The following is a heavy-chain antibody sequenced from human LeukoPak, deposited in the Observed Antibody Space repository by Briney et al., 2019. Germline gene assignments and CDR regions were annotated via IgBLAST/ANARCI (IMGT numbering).Heavy chain of an antibody. CDR3: ARLSSRSGYSYGYWFDY. D-gene: IGHD5-18*01. CDR2: IYYSGRT. V-gene: IGHV4-59*01. CDR1: AGSTSSYY. J-gene: IGHJ4*02. Sequence: SETLSLTCTVSAGSTSSYYWSWIRQPPGKGLEWIGYIYYSGRTNYNPSLKSRVTITVDTSKNQFSLKLSSVTAADTAVYYCARLSSRSGYSYGYWFDYWGQGTLVTVSS.